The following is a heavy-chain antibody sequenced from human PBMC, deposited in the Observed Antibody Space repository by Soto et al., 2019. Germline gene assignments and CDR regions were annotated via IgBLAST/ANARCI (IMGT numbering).Heavy chain of an antibody. CDR3: GRVIVGPTFPYIDY. D-gene: IGHD1-26*01. Sequence: SETLSLTCAVSGGSIRSVYWNWIRQSPGEGLERLGYICYSGRTSYTRSLESRVYVSMDPSNHDCCLKXTPVTAADTAMYYCGRVIVGPTFPYIDYWGQGALVTVSS. CDR2: ICYSGRT. J-gene: IGHJ4*02. V-gene: IGHV4-59*01. CDR1: GGSIRSVY.